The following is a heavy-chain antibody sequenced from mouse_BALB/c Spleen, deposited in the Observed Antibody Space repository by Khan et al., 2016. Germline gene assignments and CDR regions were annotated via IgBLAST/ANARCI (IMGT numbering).Heavy chain of an antibody. V-gene: IGHV14-4*02. J-gene: IGHJ2*01. CDR3: NAIYYGSDVYFDY. Sequence: VRLQQSGAELVRSGASVKLSCTASDFNIKDYYMHWVKQRPEQGLEWIGWIDPENGDTEYAPKFQGKATMTADTSSNAAYLQFSSLTSEDSAVYYCNAIYYGSDVYFDYWGQGTTLTVSS. D-gene: IGHD1-1*01. CDR2: IDPENGDT. CDR1: DFNIKDYY.